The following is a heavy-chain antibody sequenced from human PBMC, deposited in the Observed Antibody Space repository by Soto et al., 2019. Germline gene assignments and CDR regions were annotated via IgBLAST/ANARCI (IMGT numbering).Heavy chain of an antibody. Sequence: PSETLSLTCTVSGDSISRGFYYWSWIRQHPGKGLEWIGNIYHTGSTDFNPSLKSRLTMSVDTSKNQFSLRLTSVTAADTAVYYCASGPPIFMGTTIVPRNYYFDSWGQGTLVTVSS. V-gene: IGHV4-31*03. CDR1: GDSISRGFYY. CDR2: IYHTGST. D-gene: IGHD2-21*02. J-gene: IGHJ4*02. CDR3: ASGPPIFMGTTIVPRNYYFDS.